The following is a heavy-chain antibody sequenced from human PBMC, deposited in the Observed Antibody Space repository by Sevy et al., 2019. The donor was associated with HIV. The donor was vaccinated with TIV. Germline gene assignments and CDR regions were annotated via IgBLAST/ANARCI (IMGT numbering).Heavy chain of an antibody. CDR2: ISTYNGDT. J-gene: IGHJ4*02. CDR1: GYTFTSYR. D-gene: IGHD2-15*01. V-gene: IGHV1-18*01. CDR3: ARAYCSGGSCYSLAY. Sequence: ASVKVSCKASGYTFTSYRISWVRQAPGQGFEWMGWISTYNGDTNYVQKLQGRVTMITDTSTSTAYMELRSLRSDDTAVYYCARAYCSGGSCYSLAYWGQGTLVTVSS.